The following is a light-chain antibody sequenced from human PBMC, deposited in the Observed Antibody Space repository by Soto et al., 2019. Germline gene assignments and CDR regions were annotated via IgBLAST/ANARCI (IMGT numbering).Light chain of an antibody. J-gene: IGKJ4*01. CDR1: QSVFNH. V-gene: IGKV1-39*01. Sequence: DVPMTQSPSSLSASVGGSVTITCRASQSVFNHLSWYQQRPGKGPKLLIYDATSLHAGVTSRFSGSGYGTDFTLTISTVQPEDSAIYYCHQSSSTPLTFGGGTRVELK. CDR2: DAT. CDR3: HQSSSTPLT.